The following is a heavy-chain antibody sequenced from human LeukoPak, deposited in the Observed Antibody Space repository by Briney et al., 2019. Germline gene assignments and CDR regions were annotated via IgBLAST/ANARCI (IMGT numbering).Heavy chain of an antibody. J-gene: IGHJ5*02. V-gene: IGHV4-34*01. CDR2: INHSGSA. D-gene: IGHD3-9*01. CDR1: GGSFSGYY. Sequence: SETLSLTCAVYGGSFSGYYWSWIRQPPGKGLEWIGEINHSGSANYNPSLTSRVTISVDTSKNQFSLKLSSVTAADTAVYYCARGRYYDILTGYYGNWFDPWGQGTLVTVSS. CDR3: ARGRYYDILTGYYGNWFDP.